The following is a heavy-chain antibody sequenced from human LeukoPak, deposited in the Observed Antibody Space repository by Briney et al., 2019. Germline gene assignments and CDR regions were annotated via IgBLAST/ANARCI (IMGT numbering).Heavy chain of an antibody. CDR1: GFTFSKYA. CDR3: AKVFAGDNYYDSSGYYSASFDH. V-gene: IGHV3-23*01. J-gene: IGHJ4*02. Sequence: GGSLGLSCAASGFTFSKYAMSWVRQAPGKGLEWVSGISGSGGSTYYADSVKGRFTVSRDNSKNTLYLLMSSLRAEDTAVYYCAKVFAGDNYYDSSGYYSASFDHWGQGTLVTVS. D-gene: IGHD3-22*01. CDR2: ISGSGGST.